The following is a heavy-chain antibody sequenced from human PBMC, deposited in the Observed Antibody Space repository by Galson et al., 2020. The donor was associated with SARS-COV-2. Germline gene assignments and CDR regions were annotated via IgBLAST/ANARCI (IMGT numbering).Heavy chain of an antibody. CDR2: ISTNSEYI. CDR1: GFTFNAYS. D-gene: IGHD1-26*01. CDR3: ACSRRYSGSYDY. Sequence: GGSLRLFCAVSGFTFNAYSMSWVRQAPGKGLEWVSSISTNSEYIYSVDSVKGRFTISRDNAKNSVYLQMNSLRAEDTGIYYCACSRRYSGSYDYWGQGTLVTVSS. J-gene: IGHJ4*02. V-gene: IGHV3-21*04.